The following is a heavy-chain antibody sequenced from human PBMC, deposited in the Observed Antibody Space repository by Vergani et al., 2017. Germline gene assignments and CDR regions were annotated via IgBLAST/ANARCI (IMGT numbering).Heavy chain of an antibody. D-gene: IGHD3-9*01. CDR3: ASGGRLRYLDWLLYDDAFDI. J-gene: IGHJ3*02. Sequence: QVQLVQSGAEVKKPGASVKVSCKASGYTFTSYGISWVRQAPGQGLEWMGWISAYNGNTNYAQKLQGRVTMTTDTSTSTAYMELRSLRSDDTDVYYCASGGRLRYLDWLLYDDAFDIWGQGTMVTVAS. CDR2: ISAYNGNT. CDR1: GYTFTSYG. V-gene: IGHV1-18*01.